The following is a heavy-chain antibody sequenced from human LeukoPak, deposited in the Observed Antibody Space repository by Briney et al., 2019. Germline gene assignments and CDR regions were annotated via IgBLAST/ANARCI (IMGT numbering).Heavy chain of an antibody. D-gene: IGHD4-17*01. CDR2: ISRDGLDT. CDR3: ARGGGGTLTTVTTFYYFDY. Sequence: GGSLRLSCAASEFTFSTYAMHWVRQAPGKGPEWVAVISRDGLDTYYADSVRGRFTISRDNAKNSLYLQMNSLRAEDTALYYCARGGGGTLTTVTTFYYFDYWGQGTLVTVSS. CDR1: EFTFSTYA. V-gene: IGHV3-30*04. J-gene: IGHJ4*02.